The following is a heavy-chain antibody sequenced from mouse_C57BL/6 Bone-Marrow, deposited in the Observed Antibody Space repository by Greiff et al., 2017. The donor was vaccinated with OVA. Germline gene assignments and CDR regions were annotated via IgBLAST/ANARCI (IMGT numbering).Heavy chain of an antibody. CDR1: GFNIKDYY. CDR3: ARGVEYYYGSSYFYWYFDV. V-gene: IGHV14-2*01. Sequence: VQLQQSGAELVKPGASVKLSCTASGFNIKDYYMHWVKQRTEQGLEWIGRIDPEDGETKYAPKFQGKATITADTSSNTAYLQLSSLTSEDTAVYYCARGVEYYYGSSYFYWYFDVWGTGTTVTVSS. CDR2: IDPEDGET. D-gene: IGHD1-1*01. J-gene: IGHJ1*03.